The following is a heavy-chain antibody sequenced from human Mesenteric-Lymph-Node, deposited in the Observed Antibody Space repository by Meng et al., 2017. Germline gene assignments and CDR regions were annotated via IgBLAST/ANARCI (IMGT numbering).Heavy chain of an antibody. CDR3: ARVYDYGDYVPDDY. CDR2: VSTDGSST. J-gene: IGHJ4*02. V-gene: IGHV3-74*01. Sequence: GESLKISCEASGFTFSNYWMHWVRQVPGKGLVWVSRVSTDGSSTSYADSVNGRFTISRDNAKNTLYLQMNSLRAGDTAVYYCARVYDYGDYVPDDYWGQGTLVTVSS. D-gene: IGHD4-17*01. CDR1: GFTFSNYW.